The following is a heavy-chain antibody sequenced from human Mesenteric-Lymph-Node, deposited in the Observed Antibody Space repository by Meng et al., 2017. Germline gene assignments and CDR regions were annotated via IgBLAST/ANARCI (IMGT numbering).Heavy chain of an antibody. Sequence: QVPLVQSGSELKKPGASGKVSCKASGYTFTSYAMNWVRQAPGQGLEWMGWINTNTGNPTYAQGFTGRFVFSLDTSVSTAYLQISSLKAEDTAVYYCARETLGYCSSTSCYIGPPDYWGQGTLVTVSS. J-gene: IGHJ4*02. CDR3: ARETLGYCSSTSCYIGPPDY. V-gene: IGHV7-4-1*02. CDR1: GYTFTSYA. D-gene: IGHD2-2*01. CDR2: INTNTGNP.